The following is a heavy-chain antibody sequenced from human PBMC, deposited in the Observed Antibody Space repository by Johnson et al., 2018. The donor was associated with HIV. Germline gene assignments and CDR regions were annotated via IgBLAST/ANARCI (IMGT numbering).Heavy chain of an antibody. CDR3: ARSGDGSGSTHDAFDI. Sequence: QVQLVESGGGLVQPGGSLRLSCAASGFTFNSYGMDWVRQAPGKGLEWVAFIRYDGNSKYYTDSVKGRFTVSRDNSKNTLYLQMNSLRAEDTAVYYCARSGDGSGSTHDAFDIWGQGTMVTVSS. V-gene: IGHV3-30*02. CDR1: GFTFNSYG. CDR2: IRYDGNSK. J-gene: IGHJ3*02. D-gene: IGHD3-10*01.